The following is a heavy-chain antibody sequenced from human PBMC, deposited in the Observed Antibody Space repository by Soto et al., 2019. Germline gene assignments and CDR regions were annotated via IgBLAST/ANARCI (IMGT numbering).Heavy chain of an antibody. J-gene: IGHJ4*02. Sequence: PSETLSLTCSVTGDAISANYWIWIRQPAGKGLEWIGRIYVSGATNYNPSLMGRVSISRDTSRNQFSLKLTSVTAADTALYSCGKVLVAATRNTDSDSWGPGILVTVSS. D-gene: IGHD2-15*01. V-gene: IGHV4-4*07. CDR2: IYVSGAT. CDR3: GKVLVAATRNTDSDS. CDR1: GDAISANY.